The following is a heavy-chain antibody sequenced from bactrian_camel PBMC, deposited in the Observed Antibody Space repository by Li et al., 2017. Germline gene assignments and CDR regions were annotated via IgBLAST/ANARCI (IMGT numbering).Heavy chain of an antibody. J-gene: IGHJ4*01. CDR1: GYIGGSTA. CDR3: AAFDRVAPGALNCGFALRRDVYDF. CDR2: SDTDGTT. D-gene: IGHD7*01. V-gene: IGHV3S55*01. Sequence: QVQLVESGGGSVQAGGALRLSCAASGYIGGSTAMGWFRQGPGKEREGIAASDTDGTTYYADSLKGRFSISKDNTKNTLDLQMNNLEPDDTAMYYCAAFDRVAPGALNCGFALRRDVYDFWGQGTQVTVS.